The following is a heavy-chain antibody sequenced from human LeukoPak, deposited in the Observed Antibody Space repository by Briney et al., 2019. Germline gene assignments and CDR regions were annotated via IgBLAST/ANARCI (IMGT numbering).Heavy chain of an antibody. D-gene: IGHD4-17*01. J-gene: IGHJ5*02. V-gene: IGHV3-7*01. Sequence: GGSLRLSWAASGFTFSSYWMSWVRQAPGKGLEWVANIKQDGSEKYYVDSVKGRFTISRDNAKNSLYLQMNSLRAEDTAVYYCARDLVGDYVGHWFDPWGQGTLVTVS. CDR2: IKQDGSEK. CDR3: ARDLVGDYVGHWFDP. CDR1: GFTFSSYW.